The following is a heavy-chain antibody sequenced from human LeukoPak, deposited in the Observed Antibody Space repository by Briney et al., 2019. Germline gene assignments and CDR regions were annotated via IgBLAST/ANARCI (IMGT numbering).Heavy chain of an antibody. J-gene: IGHJ4*02. D-gene: IGHD3-16*01. CDR3: VKDSSWMGEYYFDY. CDR2: IKNDGIIT. V-gene: IGHV3-74*01. Sequence: PGGSLRLSCAASGFTFSSYEMNWVRQAPGKGLEWVSRIKNDGIITNYADSVKGRFTISRDNAKKTLYLQMNSLRADDTAVYYCVKDSSWMGEYYFDYWGQGTLVTVSS. CDR1: GFTFSSYE.